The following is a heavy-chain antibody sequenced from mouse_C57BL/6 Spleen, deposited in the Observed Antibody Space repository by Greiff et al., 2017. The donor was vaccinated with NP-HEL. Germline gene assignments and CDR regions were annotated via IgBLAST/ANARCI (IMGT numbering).Heavy chain of an antibody. J-gene: IGHJ3*01. D-gene: IGHD2-4*01. V-gene: IGHV1-64*01. CDR3: ARDYYDYDFAY. CDR2: IHPTSGST. CDR1: GYTFTSYW. Sequence: VQLQQPGAELVKPGASVKLSCKASGYTFTSYWMHWVKQRPGQGLEWIGMIHPTSGSTNYNEKFKSKATLTVDKSSSTAYMQLSSLTSEDSAVYYCARDYYDYDFAYWGQGTLVTVSA.